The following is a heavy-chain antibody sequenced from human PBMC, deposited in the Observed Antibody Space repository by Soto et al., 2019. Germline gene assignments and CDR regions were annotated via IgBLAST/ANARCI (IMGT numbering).Heavy chain of an antibody. J-gene: IGHJ6*02. V-gene: IGHV4-59*01. CDR1: RGSIISYY. D-gene: IGHD6-19*01. CDR3: ARSCGYYSSGWRPNYYYYGMDV. Sequence: PYETLSLTCSFSRGSIISYYWSWIRQPPGKGLEWIGYIYYSGTTNYNPSLKSRVTISVDTSKNQFSLKLSSVTAADTAVYYCARSCGYYSSGWRPNYYYYGMDVWGQGTTVTVSS. CDR2: IYYSGTT.